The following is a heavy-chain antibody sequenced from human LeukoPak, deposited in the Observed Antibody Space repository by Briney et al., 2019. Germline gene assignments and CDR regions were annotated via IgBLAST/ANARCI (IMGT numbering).Heavy chain of an antibody. CDR3: ARNQLTRSLAI. Sequence: GGSLRLSCAASGFTFSSYGMHWVRQAPGKGLEWVAVISYDGSNKYYADSVKGRFTISRDNSKNTLYLQMNSLRAEDTAVYYCARNQLTRSLAIWGQGTMVTVSS. V-gene: IGHV3-30*03. CDR1: GFTFSSYG. J-gene: IGHJ3*02. D-gene: IGHD2-2*01. CDR2: ISYDGSNK.